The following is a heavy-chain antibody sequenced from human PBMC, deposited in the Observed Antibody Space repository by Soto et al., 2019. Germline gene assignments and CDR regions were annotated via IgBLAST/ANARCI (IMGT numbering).Heavy chain of an antibody. CDR1: GGSISSSNYY. CDR2: IHYTGST. J-gene: IGHJ5*02. D-gene: IGHD2-15*01. V-gene: IGHV4-39*01. CDR3: ARRECSCGTCSFDP. Sequence: QLQLQESGPGLVKPSETLSLTCTVSGGSISSSNYYRAWIRQPPGKGLEWIGSIHYTGSTYYNPSLKSRVTSAVDTSKNQFSLKVTSVSAADTAVYYCARRECSCGTCSFDPWGQGTLVTVSS.